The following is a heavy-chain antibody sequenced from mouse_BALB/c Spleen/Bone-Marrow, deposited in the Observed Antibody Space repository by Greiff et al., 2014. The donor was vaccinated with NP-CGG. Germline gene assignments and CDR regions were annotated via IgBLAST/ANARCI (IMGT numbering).Heavy chain of an antibody. V-gene: IGHV1-15*01. Sequence: QVQLQQSGAELVRPGASVTLSCKASGYTFTDYEVHWVKQTPVHGLEWIGAIDPETGGTAYNQKFKGKATLTADKSSSTAYMELRSLTSEDSAVYYCTRDGSSRWYFDVWGAGTTVTVSS. CDR3: TRDGSSRWYFDV. CDR1: GYTFTDYE. J-gene: IGHJ1*01. CDR2: IDPETGGT. D-gene: IGHD1-1*01.